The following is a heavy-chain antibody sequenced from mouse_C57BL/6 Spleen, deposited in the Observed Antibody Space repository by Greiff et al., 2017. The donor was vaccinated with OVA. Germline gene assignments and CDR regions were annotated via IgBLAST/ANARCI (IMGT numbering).Heavy chain of an antibody. CDR3: ARYDGYYYLDY. D-gene: IGHD2-3*01. CDR2: IYPGDGDT. V-gene: IGHV1-82*01. CDR1: GYAFSSSW. Sequence: QVQLQQSGPELVKPGASVKISCKASGYAFSSSWMNWVKQRPGKGLEWIGRIYPGDGDTNYNGKFKGKATLTADKSSSTAYMQLSSLTSEDSAVYFCARYDGYYYLDYWGQGTTLTVSS. J-gene: IGHJ2*01.